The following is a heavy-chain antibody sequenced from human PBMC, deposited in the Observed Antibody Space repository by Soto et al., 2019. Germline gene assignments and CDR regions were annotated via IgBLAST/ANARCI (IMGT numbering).Heavy chain of an antibody. Sequence: TLSLTCTVSGDSVTSNSYYWSWIRHHPGKGLEWIGYIYYRGITQYNPSLKSRVSMSVDTSKNQFSLRLSSVTAADTAVYYCARALGSSPLSFWGQGTQVTVS. CDR3: ARALGSSPLSF. J-gene: IGHJ4*02. CDR1: GDSVTSNSYY. CDR2: IYYRGIT. D-gene: IGHD3-10*01. V-gene: IGHV4-31*03.